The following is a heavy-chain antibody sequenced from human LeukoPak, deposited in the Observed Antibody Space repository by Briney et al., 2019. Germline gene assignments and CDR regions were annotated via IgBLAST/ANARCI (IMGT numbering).Heavy chain of an antibody. Sequence: GGSLRLSCAASGFSFSSYSMNWVRQAPGKGLEWVSYISSSSSTIYYADSVRGRFTISRDNSKNTLYLQMNSLRAEDTAVYYCAKIGRSYDFWTGYYEEEVDYMDVWGKGTTVTVSS. CDR3: AKIGRSYDFWTGYYEEEVDYMDV. J-gene: IGHJ6*03. CDR2: ISSSSSTI. CDR1: GFSFSSYS. D-gene: IGHD3-3*01. V-gene: IGHV3-48*01.